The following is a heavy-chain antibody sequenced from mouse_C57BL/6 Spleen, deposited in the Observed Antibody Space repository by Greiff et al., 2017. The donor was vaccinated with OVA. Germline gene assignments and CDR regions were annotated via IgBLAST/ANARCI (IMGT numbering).Heavy chain of an antibody. CDR1: GYTFTGYW. V-gene: IGHV1-9*01. D-gene: IGHD3-3*01. Sequence: VQLQQSGAELMKPGASVKLSCKATGYTFTGYWIEWVKQRPGHGLEWIGEILPGSCSTNYNEKFKGKATFTADTSSNTAYMQLSSLTTEDSAIYYCARRGDQAWFAYWGQGTLVTVSA. J-gene: IGHJ3*01. CDR2: ILPGSCST. CDR3: ARRGDQAWFAY.